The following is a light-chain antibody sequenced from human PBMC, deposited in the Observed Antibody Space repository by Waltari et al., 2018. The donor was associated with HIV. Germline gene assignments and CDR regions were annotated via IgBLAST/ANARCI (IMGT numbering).Light chain of an antibody. CDR1: DNIRTF. CDR3: QHLDNLGALS. J-gene: IGKJ4*01. V-gene: IGKV1-33*01. CDR2: GSS. Sequence: DIQMTQSPSSLSASVGDEVTITCQASDNIRTFLNWYQQKSGQAPKLLIYGSSTVQRGVSRRFSGGGSGTHFTFTISSLQPEDVGTYYCQHLDNLGALSFGGGTKVDI.